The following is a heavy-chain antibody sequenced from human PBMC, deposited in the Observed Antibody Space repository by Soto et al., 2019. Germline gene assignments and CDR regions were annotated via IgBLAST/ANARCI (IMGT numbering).Heavy chain of an antibody. D-gene: IGHD2-15*01. CDR2: IYFTETT. CDR3: ARGYWGYCSGGNCGPTGTFDI. J-gene: IGHJ3*02. Sequence: SETLSLTCTVSGASSDNYEYGWFCQSHGTGLEWIGYIYFTETTSYHPSLKSRVTISVDTSKNQLSLKLSSVTAADTAVYYCARGYWGYCSGGNCGPTGTFDICGQGTMVTVSS. CDR1: GASSDNYE. V-gene: IGHV4-59*08.